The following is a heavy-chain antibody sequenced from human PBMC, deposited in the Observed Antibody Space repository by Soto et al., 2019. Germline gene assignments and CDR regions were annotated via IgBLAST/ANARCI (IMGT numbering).Heavy chain of an antibody. D-gene: IGHD2-8*01. J-gene: IGHJ4*02. CDR1: GFIFISYP. CDR2: ISGNGGST. CDR3: LRDQWVFDY. V-gene: IGHV3-23*01. Sequence: GGSLRLSWAVPGFIFISYPISWGLQAPWKGLEWVSAISGNGGSTYYADSVKGRFTISRDNSKNTVYLQMNSLRAEDTAVYYYLRDQWVFDYWGQGTLVTVP.